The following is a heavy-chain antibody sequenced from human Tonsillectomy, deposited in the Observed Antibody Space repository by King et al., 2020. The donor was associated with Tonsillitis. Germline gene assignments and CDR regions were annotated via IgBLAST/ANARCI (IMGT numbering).Heavy chain of an antibody. CDR2: IYYSGST. V-gene: IGHV4-39*01. J-gene: IGHJ4*02. CDR1: GGSISSSSYY. D-gene: IGHD5-12*01. CDR3: AGQRSSGNLVMNY. Sequence: VQLQESGPGLVKPSETLSLTCTVSGGSISSSSYYWGWIRQPPGKGLEWIGSIYYSGSTYYNPSLKSRVTISVDTSKNQFSLKLSSVTAADTAVYYCAGQRSSGNLVMNYWGQGTLVTVSS.